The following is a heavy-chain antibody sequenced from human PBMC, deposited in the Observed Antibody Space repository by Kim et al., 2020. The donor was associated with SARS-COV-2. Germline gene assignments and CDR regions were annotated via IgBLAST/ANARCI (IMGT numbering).Heavy chain of an antibody. J-gene: IGHJ4*02. Sequence: SFQGQVTISADKSISTAYLQWSSLKASDTAMYYCARQEEDGYNYLGYFDYWGQGTLVTVSS. CDR3: ARQEEDGYNYLGYFDY. D-gene: IGHD5-12*01. V-gene: IGHV5-51*01.